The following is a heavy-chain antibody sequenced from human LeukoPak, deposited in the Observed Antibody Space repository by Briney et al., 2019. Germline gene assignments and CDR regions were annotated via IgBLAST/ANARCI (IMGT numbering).Heavy chain of an antibody. V-gene: IGHV1-69*05. CDR3: ARAATMILGWFDP. CDR1: GGTFSSYA. CDR2: IIPIFGTA. Sequence: SVKVSCKASGGTFSSYAISRVRQAPGQGLEWMGGIIPIFGTANYAQKFQGRVTITTDESTSTAYMELSSLRSEDTAVYYCARAATMILGWFDPWGQGTLVTVSS. J-gene: IGHJ5*02. D-gene: IGHD3-22*01.